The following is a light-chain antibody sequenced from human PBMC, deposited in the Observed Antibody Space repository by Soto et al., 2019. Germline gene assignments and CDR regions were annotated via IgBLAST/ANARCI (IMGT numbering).Light chain of an antibody. CDR2: GAS. CDR3: QQYDNWPL. Sequence: EIVMTQSPATLSVSPGESATLTCRASQTVSGNLAWYQQKPGQAPRLLIYGASTRATGIPARFSGSGSGTEFTLTISSVQSEDFAVYHGQQYDNWPLFGQGTKLEIK. J-gene: IGKJ2*01. V-gene: IGKV3-15*01. CDR1: QTVSGN.